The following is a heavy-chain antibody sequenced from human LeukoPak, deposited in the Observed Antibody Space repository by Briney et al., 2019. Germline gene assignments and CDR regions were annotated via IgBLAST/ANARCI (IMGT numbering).Heavy chain of an antibody. Sequence: GGSLRVSCAASGITFSSHAMSWVRQAPGKGLEWVSAISGSGASTYYADSVKGRFTVSRDNSKNTLYLQMNILRAEDTAVYYCAKPRGSGSSYNGGLDYWGQGTLVTVSS. D-gene: IGHD3-10*01. V-gene: IGHV3-23*01. CDR1: GITFSSHA. J-gene: IGHJ4*02. CDR3: AKPRGSGSSYNGGLDY. CDR2: ISGSGAST.